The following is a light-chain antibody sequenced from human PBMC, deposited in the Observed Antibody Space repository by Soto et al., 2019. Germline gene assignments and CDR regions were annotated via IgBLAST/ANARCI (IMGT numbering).Light chain of an antibody. J-gene: IGLJ3*02. CDR3: SSFKSSSNNWV. CDR1: SSDVGDNKY. CDR2: EVS. V-gene: IGLV2-14*01. Sequence: QSALTQPASVSGSPGQSITISCTGTSSDVGDNKYVSWYQHHPGKAPRLMIYEVSNRPSGVSNRFSGSKSGNTASLAISGIQAEDEADYYCSSFKSSSNNWVVGGGTKVTVL.